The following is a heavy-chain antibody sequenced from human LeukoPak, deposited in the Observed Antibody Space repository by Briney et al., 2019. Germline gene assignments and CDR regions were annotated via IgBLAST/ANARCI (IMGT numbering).Heavy chain of an antibody. J-gene: IGHJ4*02. D-gene: IGHD3-22*01. Sequence: ASVKVSCKASGYTFTVYYIRWVRQAPGQGLEWMGWMNPNSGGTNYAQKFQGRVTMTRDTSISTAYMELSRLTSDDTAVYYCARDPATTYYYDPWGQGTLVTVSS. CDR1: GYTFTVYY. V-gene: IGHV1-2*02. CDR3: ARDPATTYYYDP. CDR2: MNPNSGGT.